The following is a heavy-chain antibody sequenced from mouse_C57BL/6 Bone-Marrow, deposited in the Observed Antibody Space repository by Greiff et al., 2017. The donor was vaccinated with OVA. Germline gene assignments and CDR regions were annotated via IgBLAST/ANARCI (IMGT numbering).Heavy chain of an antibody. J-gene: IGHJ4*01. D-gene: IGHD2-5*01. V-gene: IGHV5-17*01. Sequence: EVQVVESGGGLVKPGGSLKLSCAASGFTLSDYGMHWVRQAPEKGLEWFAYISSGSSTTYYADTVQGRFTITRDNAKNTLFLQMTSLRSEDTAMNYCAHNAYYSNRAAMDYWGQGTTVTVSS. CDR2: ISSGSSTT. CDR1: GFTLSDYG. CDR3: AHNAYYSNRAAMDY.